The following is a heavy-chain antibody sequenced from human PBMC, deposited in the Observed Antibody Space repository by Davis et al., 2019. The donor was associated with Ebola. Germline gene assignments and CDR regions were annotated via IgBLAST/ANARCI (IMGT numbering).Heavy chain of an antibody. Sequence: ASVKVSCKASGYTFTSYDINWVRQATGQGLEWMGWMNPNSGNTGYAQKFQGRVTMTRNTSISTAYMELSSLRSEDTAVYYCARGYDILTGYHADAFDYWGQGTLVTVSS. CDR3: ARGYDILTGYHADAFDY. V-gene: IGHV1-8*01. J-gene: IGHJ4*02. D-gene: IGHD3-9*01. CDR1: GYTFTSYD. CDR2: MNPNSGNT.